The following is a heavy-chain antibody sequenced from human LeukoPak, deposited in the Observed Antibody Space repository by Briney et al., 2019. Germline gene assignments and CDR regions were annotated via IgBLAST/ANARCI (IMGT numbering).Heavy chain of an antibody. J-gene: IGHJ3*02. CDR3: ARVFGYYDSSGYYYAGGGAFDI. CDR1: GGSISSYY. CDR2: IYYSGST. Sequence: TPSETLSLTCTVSGGSISSYYWSWIRQPPGKGLEWIGYIYYSGSTNYNPSLKSRVTISVDTSKNQFSLKLSSVTAADTAVYYCARVFGYYDSSGYYYAGGGAFDIWGQGTMVTVSS. D-gene: IGHD3-22*01. V-gene: IGHV4-59*01.